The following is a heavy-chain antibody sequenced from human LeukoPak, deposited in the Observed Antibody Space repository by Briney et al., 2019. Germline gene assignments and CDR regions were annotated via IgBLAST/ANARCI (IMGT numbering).Heavy chain of an antibody. D-gene: IGHD1-26*01. V-gene: IGHV1-69*05. CDR3: ASDRAPSTVGASEMDY. CDR1: GGTFSSYA. J-gene: IGHJ4*02. CDR2: IIPIFGTA. Sequence: GASVKVSCKASGGTFSSYAISWVRQAPGQGLEWMGGIIPIFGTANYAQKFQGRVTITTDESTSTAYMELSSLRSEDTAVYYCASDRAPSTVGASEMDYWGQGTLVTVSS.